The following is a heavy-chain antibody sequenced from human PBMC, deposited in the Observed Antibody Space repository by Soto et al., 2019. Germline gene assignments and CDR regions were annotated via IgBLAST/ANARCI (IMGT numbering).Heavy chain of an antibody. D-gene: IGHD5-12*01. V-gene: IGHV3-23*01. Sequence: EVPLLASGGDLVRPGGSLRLSCAGSGFMFSNYPMSWVRQAPGKGPEWVAAIKAAGGDTYYADSVKGRFTISRDNFNDMLYLQMNSLTVEDTAMYYCKRDVVASSPPGADYWGQGTLVTVSS. CDR2: IKAAGGDT. CDR3: KRDVVASSPPGADY. J-gene: IGHJ4*02. CDR1: GFMFSNYP.